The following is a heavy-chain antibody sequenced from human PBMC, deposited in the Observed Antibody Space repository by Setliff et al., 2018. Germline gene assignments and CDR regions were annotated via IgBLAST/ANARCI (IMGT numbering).Heavy chain of an antibody. CDR3: ASFAGRSWVDY. CDR2: IYYSGST. J-gene: IGHJ4*02. V-gene: IGHV4-39*07. CDR1: GGSISSSSYY. D-gene: IGHD6-13*01. Sequence: PSETLSLTCTVSGGSISSSSYYWGWIRQPPGKGLEWIGSIYYSGSTYYNPSLKSRVTISVDTSKNQFSLTLSSVTAADTALYYCASFAGRSWVDYWGQGTLVTLPS.